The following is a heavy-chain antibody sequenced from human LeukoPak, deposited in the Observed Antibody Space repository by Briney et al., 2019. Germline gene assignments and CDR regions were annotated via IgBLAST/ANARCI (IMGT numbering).Heavy chain of an antibody. CDR1: TFTINNEY. CDR2: ISDDGRT. Sequence: QASVTPRFSGAGYTFTINNEYRDRLGQAQGRGLECGCLISDDGRTVYADSVKGRFTISRDNSRNTLDLQLDSLRAEDTAVYFCVRSVFSWGQGTRVTVSS. D-gene: IGHD2-8*01. J-gene: IGHJ5*02. CDR3: VRSVFS. V-gene: IGHV3-53*01.